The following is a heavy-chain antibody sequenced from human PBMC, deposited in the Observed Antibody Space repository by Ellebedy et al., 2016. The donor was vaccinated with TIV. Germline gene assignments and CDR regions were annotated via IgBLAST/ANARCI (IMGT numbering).Heavy chain of an antibody. CDR3: ARMRADYGGNDY. V-gene: IGHV4-34*01. J-gene: IGHJ4*02. Sequence: MPSETLSLTCAVYGGSFSGNYWSWIRKRPGKGLEWIWEINHGGGTNYNPSLKSRVTISVAKSNNHLFLKLTSVTAADPAVYYCARMRADYGGNDYWGQGTLVTVSS. D-gene: IGHD4-23*01. CDR1: GGSFSGNY. CDR2: INHGGGT.